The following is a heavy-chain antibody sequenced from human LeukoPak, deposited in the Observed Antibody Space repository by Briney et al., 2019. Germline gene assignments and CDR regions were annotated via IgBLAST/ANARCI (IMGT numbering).Heavy chain of an antibody. D-gene: IGHD1-26*01. Sequence: GGTLRLSCAASGFTFSSYGMTWLRQAPGKGLEWVSAISGSGGSKYYADSVKGRFTISRDNAKNSLHLQMNSLRAEDTAVYYCARPPLGVGARTFDYWGQGTLVTVSS. V-gene: IGHV3-23*01. J-gene: IGHJ4*02. CDR3: ARPPLGVGARTFDY. CDR1: GFTFSSYG. CDR2: ISGSGGSK.